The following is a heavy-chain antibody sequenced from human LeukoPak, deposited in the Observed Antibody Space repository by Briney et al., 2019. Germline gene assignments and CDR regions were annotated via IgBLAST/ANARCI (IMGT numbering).Heavy chain of an antibody. CDR3: ASFRGVIDFYFDY. J-gene: IGHJ4*02. Sequence: PSETLSLTCTVSDGSISSSSYYWGWIRQPPGKGLEWIGSIYYSGSTYYNPSLKSRVTISVDTSKNQFSLKLSSVTAADTAVYYCASFRGVIDFYFDYWGQGTLVTVSS. CDR1: DGSISSSSYY. D-gene: IGHD3-10*01. CDR2: IYYSGST. V-gene: IGHV4-39*01.